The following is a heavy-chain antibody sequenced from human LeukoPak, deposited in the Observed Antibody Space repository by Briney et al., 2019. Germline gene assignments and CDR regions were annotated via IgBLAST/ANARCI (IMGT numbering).Heavy chain of an antibody. D-gene: IGHD6-6*01. J-gene: IGHJ3*02. CDR2: ISAYNGNT. CDR1: GYTFTSYG. Sequence: ASVKVSCKASGYTFTSYGISWVRQAPGQGLEWMGWISAYNGNTNYAQKLQGRVTMTTDTSTSTAYVELRSLRSDDTAVYYCAREPIIAARPTHAFDIWGQGTMVTVSS. V-gene: IGHV1-18*01. CDR3: AREPIIAARPTHAFDI.